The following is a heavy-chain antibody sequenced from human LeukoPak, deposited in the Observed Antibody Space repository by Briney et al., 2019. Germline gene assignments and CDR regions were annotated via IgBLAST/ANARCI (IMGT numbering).Heavy chain of an antibody. CDR2: LYTGGST. CDR1: GFTVSSNY. V-gene: IGHV3-53*04. J-gene: IGHJ6*02. CDR3: ARGVTRTTGVSNYGMDV. Sequence: GGSLRLSCAASGFTVSSNYMSWVRQAPGKGLEWVSILYTGGSTYYADSVKGRFTISRHNSKNTLYLQMNSLRAEDSAVYYCARGVTRTTGVSNYGMDVWGQGTTVTVSS. D-gene: IGHD1-20*01.